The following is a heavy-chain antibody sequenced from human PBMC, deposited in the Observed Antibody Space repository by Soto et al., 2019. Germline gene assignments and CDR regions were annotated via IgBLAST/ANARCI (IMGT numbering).Heavy chain of an antibody. CDR2: IYQSGST. Sequence: PSETLSLTCAVSGGAISSSKWWSWVRQPPGKGLEWIGEIYQSGSTNYNPSLKSRVTMSVDTSRNQFSLKLSSVTAADTAVYYCARPSPRYCSGGSCLEFPDAFDIWGQGTMVTVSS. J-gene: IGHJ3*02. CDR3: ARPSPRYCSGGSCLEFPDAFDI. V-gene: IGHV4-4*02. D-gene: IGHD2-15*01. CDR1: GGAISSSKW.